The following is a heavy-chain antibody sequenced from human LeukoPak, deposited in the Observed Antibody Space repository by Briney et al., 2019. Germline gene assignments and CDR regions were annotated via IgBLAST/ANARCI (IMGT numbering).Heavy chain of an antibody. CDR1: GYTFTSYG. Sequence: ASAKVSCKASGYTFTSYGNNWVRQAPGQGLEWMGWISGHNGHTNYVQKMQGRVTMTTDTSTNTAYMELRNLTSDDTAVYYCARGPGIAVAGVFDYWGQGSLVTVSS. V-gene: IGHV1-18*04. CDR2: ISGHNGHT. D-gene: IGHD6-19*01. J-gene: IGHJ4*02. CDR3: ARGPGIAVAGVFDY.